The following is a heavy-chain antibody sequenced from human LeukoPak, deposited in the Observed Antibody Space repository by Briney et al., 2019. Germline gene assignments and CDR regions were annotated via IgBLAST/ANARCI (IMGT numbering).Heavy chain of an antibody. D-gene: IGHD2-8*01. J-gene: IGHJ4*02. CDR3: AREYAH. V-gene: IGHV4-61*02. CDR1: GDSITSGDSY. Sequence: SQTLSLTCSVSGDSITSGDSYWTWIRQPAGKGLECIGLIYTSGSTKYNPSLKSRITISLDTSKNQFSLQLNSVTAADTAVYYCAREYAHWGQGTLVTVSS. CDR2: IYTSGST.